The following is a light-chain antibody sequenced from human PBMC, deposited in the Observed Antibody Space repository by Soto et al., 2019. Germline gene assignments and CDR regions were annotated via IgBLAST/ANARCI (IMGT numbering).Light chain of an antibody. CDR2: GVT. CDR1: SRDVGSFNR. Sequence: QSVLTQPPSVSGSPGQSVTISCTGTSRDVGSFNRVSWYQQPPGAAPKLLIYGVTNRPSGVPDRFSGSKSGNTASLTISGLQAEYEADYYCSSFTSSNTYVFGSGTKVTVL. J-gene: IGLJ1*01. V-gene: IGLV2-18*02. CDR3: SSFTSSNTYV.